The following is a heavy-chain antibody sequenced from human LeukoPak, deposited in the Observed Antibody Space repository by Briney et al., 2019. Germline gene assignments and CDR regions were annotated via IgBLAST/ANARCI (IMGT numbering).Heavy chain of an antibody. V-gene: IGHV2-70*04. D-gene: IGHD2/OR15-2a*01. J-gene: IGHJ4*02. CDR3: AHLLSLAVFDY. CDR2: IDWDDDK. Sequence: SGPTLGNPTQTLTLTCTFSGFSLSTSAMRVSWIRQPPGKALEWLARIDWDDDKFYSTSLKTRLTITKDTSKNQVVLTMTNMDPVDTATYYCAHLLSLAVFDYWGQGTLVTVSS. CDR1: GFSLSTSAMR.